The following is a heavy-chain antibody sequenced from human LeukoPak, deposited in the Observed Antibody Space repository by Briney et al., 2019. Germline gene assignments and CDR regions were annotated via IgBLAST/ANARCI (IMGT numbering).Heavy chain of an antibody. CDR3: ATIDFWSGYYYFDY. CDR2: IYYSGST. D-gene: IGHD3-3*01. V-gene: IGHV4-30-2*05. CDR1: GGSISSGGYS. J-gene: IGHJ4*02. Sequence: SETLSLTCAVSGGSISSGGYSWSWIRQPPGKGLEWIGYIYYSGSTYYNPSLKSRVTISVDTSKNQFSLKLSSVTAADTAVYYCATIDFWSGYYYFDYWGQGTLVTVSS.